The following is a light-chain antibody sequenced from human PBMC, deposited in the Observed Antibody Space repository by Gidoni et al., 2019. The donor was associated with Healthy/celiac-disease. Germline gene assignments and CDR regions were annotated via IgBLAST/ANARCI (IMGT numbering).Light chain of an antibody. CDR3: QQYYSTPRT. CDR2: WAS. CDR1: QSVLYSSNNKNY. Sequence: LVLTHSPDSLAVSLGERATINCKSSQSVLYSSNNKNYLAWSQQKPGQPPKLLIYWASTRESGVPDRVSGSGSGTDFTLTISSLQAEDVAVYYCQQYYSTPRTFGQGTKVEIK. J-gene: IGKJ1*01. V-gene: IGKV4-1*01.